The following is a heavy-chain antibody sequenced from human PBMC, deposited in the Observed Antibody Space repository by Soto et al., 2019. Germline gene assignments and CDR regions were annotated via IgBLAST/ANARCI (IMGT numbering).Heavy chain of an antibody. D-gene: IGHD6-13*01. CDR1: GFTFSSYG. J-gene: IGHJ4*02. CDR2: ISYDGSNK. Sequence: PGGSLRLSCAASGFTFSSYGMHWVRQAPGKGLEWVAVISYDGSNKYYADSVKGRFTISRDNFKNTLYLQMNSLRAEDTAVYYCAKDASIAAAGTDIDYWGQGTLVTVSS. V-gene: IGHV3-30*18. CDR3: AKDASIAAAGTDIDY.